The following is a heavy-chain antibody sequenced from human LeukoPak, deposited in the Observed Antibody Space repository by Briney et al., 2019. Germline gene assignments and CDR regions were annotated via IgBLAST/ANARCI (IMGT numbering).Heavy chain of an antibody. J-gene: IGHJ4*02. CDR1: GGSISSYY. CDR3: ARDRVEYSSSSGEFDY. D-gene: IGHD6-6*01. V-gene: IGHV4-4*07. CDR2: IYTSGST. Sequence: SETLSLTCTVSGGSISSYYWSWIRQPAGKGLERMGRIYTSGSTNYNPSLKSRVTMSVDTSKSQFSLKLSSVTAADTAVYYCARDRVEYSSSSGEFDYWGQGTLVTVSS.